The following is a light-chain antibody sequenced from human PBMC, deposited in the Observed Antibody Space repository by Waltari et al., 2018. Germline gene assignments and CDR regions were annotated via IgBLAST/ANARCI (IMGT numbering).Light chain of an antibody. Sequence: DIVLTQSPDTLSLSPGDSATLSCRASQTVGGNYLAWYQQKPGQAPGLLIFTASNRASGVPDRFSGSGSGTDFTLTISRLEAEDFAVYYCQQYAASPYTFGQGTKVDIK. CDR1: QTVGGNY. J-gene: IGKJ1*01. CDR3: QQYAASPYT. V-gene: IGKV3-20*01. CDR2: TAS.